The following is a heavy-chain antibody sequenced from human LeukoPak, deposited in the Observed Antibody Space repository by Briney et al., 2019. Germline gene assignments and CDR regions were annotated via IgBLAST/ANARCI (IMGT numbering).Heavy chain of an antibody. D-gene: IGHD3-10*01. J-gene: IGHJ4*02. CDR2: IYHSGST. CDR1: GDSVSSGDYY. V-gene: IGHV4-30-2*01. CDR3: ARDRRGYYFDY. Sequence: SETLSLTCTVSGDSVSSGDYYWSWIRQPPGKGLEWIGYIYHSGSTYYTPSLMSRVTISVDRSKNHFSLKLTSVTAADTAVYYCARDRRGYYFDYWGQGTLVTVSS.